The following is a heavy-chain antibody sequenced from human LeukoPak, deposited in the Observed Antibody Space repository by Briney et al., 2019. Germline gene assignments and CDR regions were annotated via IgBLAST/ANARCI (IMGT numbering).Heavy chain of an antibody. V-gene: IGHV3-23*01. D-gene: IGHD2-2*01. CDR3: AKDRYSTSSTFTVNPFDY. CDR2: ISGSGGST. Sequence: GGSLRLSCAASGFTFSSYAMSWVRQAPGKGLEWVSAISGSGGSTYYADSVKGRLTISRDNSKNTLYLQMNSLRVEDTAVYYCAKDRYSTSSTFTVNPFDYWGQGILVTVSS. CDR1: GFTFSSYA. J-gene: IGHJ4*02.